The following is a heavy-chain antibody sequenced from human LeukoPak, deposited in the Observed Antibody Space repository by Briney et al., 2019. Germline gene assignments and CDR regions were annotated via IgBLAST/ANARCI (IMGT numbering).Heavy chain of an antibody. D-gene: IGHD6-13*01. CDR1: GFTFSSYG. CDR3: AKGTGYSSSWYFDY. J-gene: IGHJ4*02. CDR2: IRYDGSNK. Sequence: QTGGSLRLSCAASGFTFSSYGMHWVRQAPGKGLEWVAFIRYDGSNKYYADSVKGRFTVSRDNSKNTLYLQMNSLRAEDTAVYYCAKGTGYSSSWYFDYWGQGTLVTVSS. V-gene: IGHV3-30*02.